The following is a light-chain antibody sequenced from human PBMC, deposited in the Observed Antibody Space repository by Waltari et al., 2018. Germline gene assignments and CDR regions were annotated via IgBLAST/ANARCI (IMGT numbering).Light chain of an antibody. CDR3: SSYTSRETWV. CDR2: DVI. CDR1: SNDVGFYHY. J-gene: IGLJ3*02. V-gene: IGLV2-14*01. Sequence: QPALTQSASVSGSPGQSITISCTGTSNDVGFYHYVSWYQQHPGKAPKLIIYDVIKRPSGVSDRFSGSKSGNTASLTISGLQAEDEAVYYCSSYTSRETWVFGGGTKLAVL.